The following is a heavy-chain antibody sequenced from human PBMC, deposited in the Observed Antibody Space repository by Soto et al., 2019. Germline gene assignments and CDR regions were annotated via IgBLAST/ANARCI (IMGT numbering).Heavy chain of an antibody. CDR1: GFTFSSYG. D-gene: IGHD6-19*01. V-gene: IGHV3-30*18. CDR2: ISYDGSNQ. Sequence: GGSLRLSCAASGFTFSSYGMHRVRQAPGKGLEWVAVISYDGSNQYYVDSVKGRLTISRDNSKNTLYLQMNSLRAEDTAVYYCAKDITVAGSRWGYYYYYGLDVWGQGTTVTVSS. CDR3: AKDITVAGSRWGYYYYYGLDV. J-gene: IGHJ6*02.